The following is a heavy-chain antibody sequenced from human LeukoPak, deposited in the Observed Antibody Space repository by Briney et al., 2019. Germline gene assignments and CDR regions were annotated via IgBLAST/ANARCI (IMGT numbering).Heavy chain of an antibody. CDR2: VSGSGDDT. Sequence: PGGSLRLSCAASGFTLSASSMNWVRQAPGKGLEWVSSVSGSGDDTYYADSVKGRFIISRDNSKTTMYLQMNSLRADDTAVYYCAKSYNNPTVAIRVRGVIPYFDPWGQGSLVTVSS. CDR1: GFTLSASS. CDR3: AKSYNNPTVAIRVRGVIPYFDP. J-gene: IGHJ4*02. V-gene: IGHV3-23*01. D-gene: IGHD3-10*01.